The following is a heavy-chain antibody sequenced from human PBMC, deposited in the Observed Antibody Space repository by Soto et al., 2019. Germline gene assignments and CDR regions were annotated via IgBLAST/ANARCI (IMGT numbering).Heavy chain of an antibody. J-gene: IGHJ4*02. CDR3: ARVDPRGVAVVRDY. D-gene: IGHD3-10*01. Sequence: ASVKVSCKASGNTFASHGFSWVRQAPGQGLEWMGWISGFNGQTNYALKFQGRATLTTDTSTSTAYMELRSLRSDDTAVYFCARVDPRGVAVVRDYWGQGTLVTVSS. CDR2: ISGFNGQT. V-gene: IGHV1-18*01. CDR1: GNTFASHG.